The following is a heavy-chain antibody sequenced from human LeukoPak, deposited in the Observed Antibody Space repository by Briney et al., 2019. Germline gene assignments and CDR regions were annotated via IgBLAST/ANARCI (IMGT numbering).Heavy chain of an antibody. V-gene: IGHV3-21*01. J-gene: IGHJ4*02. D-gene: IGHD3-22*01. Sequence: PGGSLRLSCAASGFTFSGYSMNWVRQAPGKGLEWVSSISSSSSYIYYADSVKGRFTISRDNAKNSLYLQMNSLRAEDTAVYYCARASEDYYDSSGYGNFDYWGQGTLVTVCS. CDR3: ARASEDYYDSSGYGNFDY. CDR1: GFTFSGYS. CDR2: ISSSSSYI.